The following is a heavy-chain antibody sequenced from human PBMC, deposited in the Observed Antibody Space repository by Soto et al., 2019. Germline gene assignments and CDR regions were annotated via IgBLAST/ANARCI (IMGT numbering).Heavy chain of an antibody. J-gene: IGHJ4*02. CDR1: GFTFSNYW. V-gene: IGHV3-74*01. CDR3: GREGSDRFDY. CDR2: INSDGSRI. Sequence: EVHLVESGGDLVQPGGSLRLSCAASGFTFSNYWMHWVRQVPGKGLVWVSRINSDGSRIDYADSVKGRFTISRDNAKNTLYRKMNSLRAEDTAVYYWGREGSDRFDYWGQGTLVTVSP.